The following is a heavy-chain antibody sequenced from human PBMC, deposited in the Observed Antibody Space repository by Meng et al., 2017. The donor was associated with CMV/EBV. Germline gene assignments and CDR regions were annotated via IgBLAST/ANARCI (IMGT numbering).Heavy chain of an antibody. Sequence: GGSLRLSCAASGFTFSSYSMNWVRQAPGKGLEWVSPISSSSSYIYYADSVKGRFTISRDNAKNSLYLQMNSLRAEDTAVYYCARARVPYDSSHYYGMDVWGQGTTVTVSS. CDR3: ARARVPYDSSHYYGMDV. V-gene: IGHV3-21*01. CDR2: ISSSSSYI. D-gene: IGHD3-3*01. J-gene: IGHJ6*02. CDR1: GFTFSSYS.